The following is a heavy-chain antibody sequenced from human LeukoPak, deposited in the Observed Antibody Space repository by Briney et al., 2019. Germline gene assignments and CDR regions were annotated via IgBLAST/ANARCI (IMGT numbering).Heavy chain of an antibody. CDR2: IWYDGSNK. CDR3: ARDHSSSSSTLDY. Sequence: GGFLRLSCAASGFTFSSYSMHWVRQAPGKGLEWVALIWYDGSNKYYTDSVKGRLTISRDNSKNTLYLQMNSLRAEDTAVYYCARDHSSSSSTLDYWGQGTLVTVSS. J-gene: IGHJ4*02. CDR1: GFTFSSYS. V-gene: IGHV3-33*01. D-gene: IGHD6-6*01.